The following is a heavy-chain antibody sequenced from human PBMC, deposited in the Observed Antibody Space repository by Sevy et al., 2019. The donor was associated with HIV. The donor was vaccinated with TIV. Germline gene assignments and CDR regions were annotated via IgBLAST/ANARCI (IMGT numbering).Heavy chain of an antibody. CDR2: INQEGSEK. Sequence: GGSLRLSCVASGFTFSRYWMNWVRQAPGKGLEGVANINQEGSEKYYVGSVRGRFTISRDNVKNSVYLQMNSLRAEDTAVYYCARSAPHYYWGQGTLVTVSS. CDR1: GFTFSRYW. CDR3: ARSAPHYY. V-gene: IGHV3-7*01. J-gene: IGHJ4*02.